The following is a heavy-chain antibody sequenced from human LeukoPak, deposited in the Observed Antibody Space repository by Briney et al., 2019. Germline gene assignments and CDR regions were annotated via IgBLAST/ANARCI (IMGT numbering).Heavy chain of an antibody. CDR3: ARGYSSSWYLLFDY. J-gene: IGHJ4*02. V-gene: IGHV3-48*02. D-gene: IGHD6-13*01. Sequence: GGSLRLSCAASGFTFSSYSMNWVRQAPGKGLEWVSYISSSGSSIYYADSVKGRFTISRDNAKNSLYLQMISLRDEDTAVYYCARGYSSSWYLLFDYRGQGSLVTVSS. CDR2: ISSSGSSI. CDR1: GFTFSSYS.